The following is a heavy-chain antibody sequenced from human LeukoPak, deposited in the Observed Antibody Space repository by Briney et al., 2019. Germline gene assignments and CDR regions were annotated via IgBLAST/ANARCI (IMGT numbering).Heavy chain of an antibody. CDR1: GFTFSNYG. CDR3: ARGDYYDSSGYSQYFQH. CDR2: IWYDGSNK. D-gene: IGHD3-22*01. Sequence: PGGSLRLSCAASGFTFSNYGMHWVRQAPGKGLEWVSAIWYDGSNKYYADSVKGRFTISRDNSKNTLYLQMNSLRAEDTAVYYCARGDYYDSSGYSQYFQHWGQGTLVTVSS. J-gene: IGHJ1*01. V-gene: IGHV3-33*01.